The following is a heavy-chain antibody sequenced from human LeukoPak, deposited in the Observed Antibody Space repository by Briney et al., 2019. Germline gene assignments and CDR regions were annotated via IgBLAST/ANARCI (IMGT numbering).Heavy chain of an antibody. CDR3: ARGYGALDY. CDR2: INHSGST. Sequence: SQTLSLTCAVYGGSFSGYYWSWVRQPPGKGLEWIGEINHSGSTNYNPSLKSRVTISVDTSKNQFSLKLSSVTAADTAVYYCARGYGALDYWGQGTLVTVSS. D-gene: IGHD3-10*01. J-gene: IGHJ4*02. V-gene: IGHV4-34*01. CDR1: GGSFSGYY.